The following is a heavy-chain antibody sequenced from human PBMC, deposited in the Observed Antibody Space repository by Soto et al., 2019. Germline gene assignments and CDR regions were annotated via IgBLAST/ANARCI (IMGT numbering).Heavy chain of an antibody. J-gene: IGHJ6*02. Sequence: QVQLVQSGAEVKKPGASVKVSCKASGYSFTSYGISWVRQAPGQGLEWMGWISAYNGNTNYAQKLQGRVTMTTDTSTSTGYMELMSLRSDDTAVHSCARDNGFGESDVWGQGTTVTVSS. CDR2: ISAYNGNT. CDR1: GYSFTSYG. CDR3: ARDNGFGESDV. D-gene: IGHD3-10*01. V-gene: IGHV1-18*01.